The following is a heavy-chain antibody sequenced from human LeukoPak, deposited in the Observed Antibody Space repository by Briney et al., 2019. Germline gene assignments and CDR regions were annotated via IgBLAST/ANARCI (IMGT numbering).Heavy chain of an antibody. CDR2: IYYSGST. V-gene: IGHV4-59*11. D-gene: IGHD1-7*01. Sequence: SETLSLTCTVSGGSISSHYWSWTRQPPGKGLEWIGYIYYSGSTNYNPSPKSRVTISVDTSKNQFSLKLSSVTAADTAVYYCARGGNSFEMYNWFDPWGQGTLVTVSS. J-gene: IGHJ5*02. CDR1: GGSISSHY. CDR3: ARGGNSFEMYNWFDP.